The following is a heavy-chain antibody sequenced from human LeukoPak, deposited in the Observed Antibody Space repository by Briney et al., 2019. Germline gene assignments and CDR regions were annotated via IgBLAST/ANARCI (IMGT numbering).Heavy chain of an antibody. Sequence: ASVKVSFKTSGYTFTDDYLHWVRHAPGQGLEWVGLIHPNSGATHYAQKFQGRLTMTRDTSISTVYMELTRLRSDDTAVYYCARDMWRYSGYDYADWGRGTLVTASS. CDR3: ARDMWRYSGYDYAD. V-gene: IGHV1-2*02. CDR2: IHPNSGAT. D-gene: IGHD5-12*01. J-gene: IGHJ4*02. CDR1: GYTFTDDY.